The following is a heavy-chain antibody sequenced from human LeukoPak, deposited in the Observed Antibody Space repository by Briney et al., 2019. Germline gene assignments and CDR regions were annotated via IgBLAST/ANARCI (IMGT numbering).Heavy chain of an antibody. V-gene: IGHV3-30-3*01. CDR2: ISYDGSNK. CDR3: ARDKLWSHAFDI. D-gene: IGHD2-21*01. CDR1: GFTFSSYA. J-gene: IGHJ3*02. Sequence: GGSLRLSCAASGFTFSSYAMSWVRQAPGKGLEGVAVISYDGSNKYYADSVKGRFTISRDNAKNSLYLQMNSLRAEDTAVYYCARDKLWSHAFDIWGQGTMVTVSS.